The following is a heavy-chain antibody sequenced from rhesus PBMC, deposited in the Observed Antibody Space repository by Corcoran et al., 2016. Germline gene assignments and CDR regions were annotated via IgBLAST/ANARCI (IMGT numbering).Heavy chain of an antibody. V-gene: IGHV4S10*01. CDR3: ARDLKT. Sequence: QVQLQESGPGVVKPSETLSLTCAVPGGSISHRHWWPWIRQPPGKGLGWIGYISGSGTNTNYNPSLKSRVTISKDTSNTQFSLKLNSVTAADTAVYYCARDLKTWGQGVLVTVSS. CDR2: ISGSGTNT. J-gene: IGHJ4*01. CDR1: GGSISHRHW.